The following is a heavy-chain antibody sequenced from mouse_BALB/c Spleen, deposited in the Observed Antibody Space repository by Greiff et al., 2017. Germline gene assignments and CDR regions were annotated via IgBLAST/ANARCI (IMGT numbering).Heavy chain of an antibody. D-gene: IGHD1-2*01. V-gene: IGHV5-6*01. Sequence: EVQRVESGGDLVKPGGSLKLSCAASGFTFSSYGMSWVRQTPDKRLEWVATISSGGSYTYYPDSVKGRFTISRDNAKNTLYLQMSSLKSEDTAMYYCARRGLRLPFAYWGQGTLVTVSA. CDR1: GFTFSSYG. CDR3: ARRGLRLPFAY. J-gene: IGHJ3*01. CDR2: ISSGGSYT.